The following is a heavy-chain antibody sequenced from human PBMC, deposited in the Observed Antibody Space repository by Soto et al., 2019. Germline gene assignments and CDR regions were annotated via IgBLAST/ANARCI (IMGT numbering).Heavy chain of an antibody. CDR1: GFTFSSYG. CDR2: IWYDGSNK. V-gene: IGHV3-33*01. J-gene: IGHJ3*02. CDR3: ARDPSIAARPFWYAFDI. D-gene: IGHD6-6*01. Sequence: GGSLRLSCAASGFTFSSYGMHWVRQAPGKGLEWVAVIWYDGSNKYYADSVKGRFTISRDNSKNTLYLQMNSLRAEDTAVYYCARDPSIAARPFWYAFDIWGQGTMVTVSS.